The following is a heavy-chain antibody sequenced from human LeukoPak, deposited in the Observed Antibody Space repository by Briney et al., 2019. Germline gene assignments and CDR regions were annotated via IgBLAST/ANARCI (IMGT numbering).Heavy chain of an antibody. CDR1: GSISSSYY. V-gene: IGHV4-39*01. CDR2: IYYTGST. D-gene: IGHD2-21*01. J-gene: IGHJ4*02. Sequence: PSETLSLTCSVSGSISSSYYWAWIRQPPGKGLEWIGNIYYTGSTYYNASLESRVTISVDTSKNQFSLNLSFVTVADTAVYFCARRIPGFFFDYWGQGTLVTVSS. CDR3: ARRIPGFFFDY.